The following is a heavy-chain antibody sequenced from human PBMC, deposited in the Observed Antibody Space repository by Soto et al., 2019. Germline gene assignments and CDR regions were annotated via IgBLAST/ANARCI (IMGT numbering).Heavy chain of an antibody. CDR1: GYSISSGYY. V-gene: IGHV4-38-2*01. Sequence: SETLSLTCAVSGYSISSGYYWGWIRQPPGKGLEWIGSIYHSGSTYYNPSLKSRVTISVDTSKNQFSLKLSSVTAADTAVYYCASGRTYSNYVWYYYYYGMDVWGQGTTVTVSS. D-gene: IGHD4-4*01. J-gene: IGHJ6*02. CDR2: IYHSGST. CDR3: ASGRTYSNYVWYYYYYGMDV.